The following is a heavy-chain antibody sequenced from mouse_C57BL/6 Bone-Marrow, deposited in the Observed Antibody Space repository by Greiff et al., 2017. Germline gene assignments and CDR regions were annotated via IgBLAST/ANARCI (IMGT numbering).Heavy chain of an antibody. CDR2: ISSGSSTI. CDR3: AKYYYGSSYDYYAMDY. V-gene: IGHV5-17*01. Sequence: EVQLVDSGGGLVKPGGSLKLSCAASGFTFSDYGMHWVRQAPEKGLEWVAYISSGSSTIYYADTVKGRFTISRDNAKNTLFLQMTSLRSEDTAMYYCAKYYYGSSYDYYAMDYWGQGTSVTVSS. J-gene: IGHJ4*01. CDR1: GFTFSDYG. D-gene: IGHD1-1*01.